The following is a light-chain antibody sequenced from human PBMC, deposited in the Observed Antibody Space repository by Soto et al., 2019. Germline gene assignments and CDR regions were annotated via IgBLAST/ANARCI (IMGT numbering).Light chain of an antibody. J-gene: IGKJ1*01. CDR1: QSVGSN. CDR2: GAS. CDR3: QQYNNWPPERT. Sequence: EIVMTQSPATLSVSPGERATLSCRASQSVGSNLAWYQQKPGQAPRLLIYGASTRATGIPARFSGSGCGTEFNLTISSRQAEDFAIYFCQQYNNWPPERTFGQGTKVEIK. V-gene: IGKV3-15*01.